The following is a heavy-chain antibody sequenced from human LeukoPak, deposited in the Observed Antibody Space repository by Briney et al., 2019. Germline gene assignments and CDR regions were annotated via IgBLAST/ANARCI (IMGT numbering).Heavy chain of an antibody. CDR3: ARGGGNPLRTFDY. CDR1: GFTFSSSG. J-gene: IGHJ4*02. D-gene: IGHD4-23*01. Sequence: GSLRLSCAASGFTFSSSGMNWVRQPPGKGLEWIGEINHSGSTNYNPSLKSRVTISVDTSKNQFSLKLSSVTAADTAVYYCARGGGNPLRTFDYWGQGTLVTVSS. CDR2: INHSGST. V-gene: IGHV4-34*01.